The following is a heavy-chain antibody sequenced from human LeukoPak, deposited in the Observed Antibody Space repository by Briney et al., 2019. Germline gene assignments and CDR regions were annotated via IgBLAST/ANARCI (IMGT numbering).Heavy chain of an antibody. Sequence: SETLSLTCAVYGGSFSGYYWSWIRQPPGKGLEWIGEINHSGSTNYNPSLKSRVTISVDTSKNQFSLKLSSVTAADTAVYYCARGRGLFGVVIITHVGWFDPWGQGTLVTVSS. J-gene: IGHJ5*02. D-gene: IGHD3-3*01. CDR3: ARGRGLFGVVIITHVGWFDP. CDR1: GGSFSGYY. CDR2: INHSGST. V-gene: IGHV4-34*01.